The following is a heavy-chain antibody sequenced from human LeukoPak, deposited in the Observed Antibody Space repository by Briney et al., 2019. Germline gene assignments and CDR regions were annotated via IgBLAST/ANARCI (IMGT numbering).Heavy chain of an antibody. Sequence: PGGSLRLSCAASGFTFSSYEMNWIRQAPGKGLEWVSYISSSGSTIYYADSVKGRFTISRDNAKNSLYLQMNSLRAEDTAVYYCARDILTGQGAFDIWGQGTMVTVSS. CDR1: GFTFSSYE. J-gene: IGHJ3*02. CDR3: ARDILTGQGAFDI. D-gene: IGHD3-9*01. CDR2: ISSSGSTI. V-gene: IGHV3-48*03.